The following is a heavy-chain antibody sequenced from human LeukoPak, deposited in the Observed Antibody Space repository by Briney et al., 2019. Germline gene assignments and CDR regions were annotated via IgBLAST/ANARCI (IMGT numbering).Heavy chain of an antibody. CDR3: AKYERATSDAFDV. V-gene: IGHV3-30*18. J-gene: IGHJ3*01. D-gene: IGHD2-2*01. CDR1: GFTFSSYG. CDR2: ISYDGSNK. Sequence: PGGSLRLSRAASGFTFSSYGMHWVRQAPGKGLEWVAVISYDGSNKYYADSVKGRFTIPRDNSKNTLYLQMNSLRAEDTAVYYCAKYERATSDAFDVWGQGTMVAVSS.